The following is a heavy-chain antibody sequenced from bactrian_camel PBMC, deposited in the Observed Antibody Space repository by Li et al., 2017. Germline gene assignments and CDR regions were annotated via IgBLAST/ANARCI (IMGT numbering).Heavy chain of an antibody. V-gene: IGHV3S1*01. Sequence: HVQLVESGGGLVQIGGSLTLSCVASGSPFSSYAMHWKRQTPGKDLDLIATIDSGGRNTWYHAAVKGRFTISRDDAKNTVYLRMNSLKPEDSAVYYCAAPRSSNLLLGGQGTQVTVS. J-gene: IGHJ4*01. CDR3: AAPRSSNLLL. CDR1: GSPFSSYA. D-gene: IGHD2*01. CDR2: IDSGGRNT.